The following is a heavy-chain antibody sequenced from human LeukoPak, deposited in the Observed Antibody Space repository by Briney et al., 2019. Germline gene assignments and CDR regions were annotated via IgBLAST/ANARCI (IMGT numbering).Heavy chain of an antibody. CDR1: GGSISNYY. D-gene: IGHD6-25*01. Sequence: SETLSLTWTVSGGSISNYYWNWIRQPPGKGLEWIGYIYYTGSTNYNLSLKSRVTMSVDTSKNQFSLKLSSVTAADTAVYYCARDSGYMDVWGKGTTVTVSS. CDR2: IYYTGST. V-gene: IGHV4-59*12. CDR3: ARDSGYMDV. J-gene: IGHJ6*03.